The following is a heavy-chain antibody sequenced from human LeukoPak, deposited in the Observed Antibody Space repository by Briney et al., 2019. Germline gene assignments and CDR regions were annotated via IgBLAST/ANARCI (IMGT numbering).Heavy chain of an antibody. J-gene: IGHJ5*02. V-gene: IGHV3-23*01. CDR3: AKDSEQQPGRWFDP. D-gene: IGHD6-13*01. CDR1: GLTFSSYA. CDR2: ISGSGGST. Sequence: GGSLRLSCAASGLTFSSYAMSWVRQAPGKGLEWVSAISGSGGSTYYADSVKGRFTISRDNSKNTLYLQMNSLRAEDTAVYYCAKDSEQQPGRWFDPWGQGTLVTVSS.